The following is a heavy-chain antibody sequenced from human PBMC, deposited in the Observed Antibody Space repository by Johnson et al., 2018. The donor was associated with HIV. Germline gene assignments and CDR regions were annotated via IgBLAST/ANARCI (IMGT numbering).Heavy chain of an antibody. D-gene: IGHD3-22*01. Sequence: VQLVESGGGVVRPGGSLRLSCAASGFTFDDYGMTWVRQVPGKGLEWVLAISGSGGSTYYADSVKGRFTISRDNSKNTLYLQMNSLRAEDTAVYYCAKDQYYYDSSGYSDAFDIWGQGTMVTVSS. CDR2: ISGSGGST. V-gene: IGHV3-23*04. CDR1: GFTFDDYG. CDR3: AKDQYYYDSSGYSDAFDI. J-gene: IGHJ3*02.